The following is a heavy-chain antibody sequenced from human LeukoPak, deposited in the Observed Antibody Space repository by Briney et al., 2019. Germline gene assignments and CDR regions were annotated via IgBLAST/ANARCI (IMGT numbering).Heavy chain of an antibody. Sequence: GGSLRLSCAASGFTFSSYEMNWVRQAPGKGLEYVSAISSNGGSTYYANSVKGRFTISRDNSKNTLYLQMGSLRAEDMAVYYCARGPLYDSSGYATIDYWGQGTLVTVSS. V-gene: IGHV3-64*01. CDR1: GFTFSSYE. J-gene: IGHJ4*02. CDR3: ARGPLYDSSGYATIDY. CDR2: ISSNGGST. D-gene: IGHD3-22*01.